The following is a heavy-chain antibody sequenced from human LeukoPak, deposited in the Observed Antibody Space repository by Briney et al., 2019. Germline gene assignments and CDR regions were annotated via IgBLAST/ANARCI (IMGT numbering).Heavy chain of an antibody. Sequence: GGSLRLSCAASGFTFDDYAMHWVRQPPGKGLEWVSGISWNSGVIGYADSVKGRFTISRDNAKNSLYLQMNSLRVEDTAVYFCARRASYYGSGNYYDYWGQGTLVTVSS. J-gene: IGHJ4*02. CDR3: ARRASYYGSGNYYDY. D-gene: IGHD3-10*01. CDR1: GFTFDDYA. V-gene: IGHV3-9*01. CDR2: ISWNSGVI.